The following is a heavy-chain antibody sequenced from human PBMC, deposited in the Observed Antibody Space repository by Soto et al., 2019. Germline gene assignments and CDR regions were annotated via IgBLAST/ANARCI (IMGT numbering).Heavy chain of an antibody. CDR3: AGDQVYYDFWSGYYNGY. CDR1: GFTFSSYS. D-gene: IGHD3-3*01. CDR2: ISSSSSTI. V-gene: IGHV3-48*01. Sequence: GGSLRLSCAASGFTFSSYSMNWVRQAPGKGLEWVSYISSSSSTIYYADSVKGRFTISRDNAKNSLYLQMNSLRAEDTAVYYCAGDQVYYDFWSGYYNGYWGQGTLVTVSS. J-gene: IGHJ4*02.